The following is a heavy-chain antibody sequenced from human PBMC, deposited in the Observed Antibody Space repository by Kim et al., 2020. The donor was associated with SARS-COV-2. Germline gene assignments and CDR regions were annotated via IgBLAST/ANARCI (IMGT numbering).Heavy chain of an antibody. CDR3: ASSGSYYLSLDY. CDR1: GYTFTSYA. Sequence: ASVKVSCKASGYTFTSYAMHWVRQAPGQRLEWMGWINAGNGNTKYSQKFQGRVTITRDTSASTAYMELSSLRSEDTAVYYCASSGSYYLSLDYWGQGTLVTVSS. V-gene: IGHV1-3*01. CDR2: INAGNGNT. D-gene: IGHD1-26*01. J-gene: IGHJ4*02.